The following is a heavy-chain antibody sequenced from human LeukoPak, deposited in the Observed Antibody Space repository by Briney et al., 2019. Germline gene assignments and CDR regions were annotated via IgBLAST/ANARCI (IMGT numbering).Heavy chain of an antibody. CDR1: GCTFTGYY. V-gene: IGHV1-2*06. D-gene: IGHD3-22*01. Sequence: GASVKVSCKASGCTFTGYYMHWVRQAPGQGLEWMGRINPNSGGTNYAQKFQGRVTMTRDTSISTAYMELSRLRSDDTAVYYCASSRPANRYYHDSSGYDCWGQGTLVTVSS. CDR3: ASSRPANRYYHDSSGYDC. CDR2: INPNSGGT. J-gene: IGHJ4*02.